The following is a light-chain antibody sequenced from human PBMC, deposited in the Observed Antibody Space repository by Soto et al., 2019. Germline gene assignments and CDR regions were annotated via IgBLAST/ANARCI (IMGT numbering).Light chain of an antibody. CDR3: QKYNCAPFT. CDR1: QGISNF. Sequence: IQMTQSPSSLSASVGDRVTITCRASQGISNFLAWYQQKPGIVPQLLIYGASTLQSGVPSRFSGSGSGTDFTLTINNLQPADVATYYCQKYNCAPFTFGPGTKVHI. J-gene: IGKJ3*01. V-gene: IGKV1-27*01. CDR2: GAS.